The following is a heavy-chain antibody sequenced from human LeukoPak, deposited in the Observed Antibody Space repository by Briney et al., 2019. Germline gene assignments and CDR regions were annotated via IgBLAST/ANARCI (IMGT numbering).Heavy chain of an antibody. J-gene: IGHJ4*02. CDR3: ARENDQGFDY. Sequence: GGSLRLSCAASGLTFSGYDMHWVRQAPGKGPEWVAVMSYGGQNERYADSVKGRFTVSRDNPKNTLFLQMNSLRAEDTAVYYCARENDQGFDYWGQGTLVTVSS. CDR2: MSYGGQNE. V-gene: IGHV3-30*03. CDR1: GLTFSGYD. D-gene: IGHD3-16*01.